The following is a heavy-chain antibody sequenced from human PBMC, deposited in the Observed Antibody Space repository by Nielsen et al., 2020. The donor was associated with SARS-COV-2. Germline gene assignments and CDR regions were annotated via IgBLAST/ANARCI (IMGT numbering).Heavy chain of an antibody. J-gene: IGHJ6*03. D-gene: IGHD6-13*01. V-gene: IGHV4-59*08. CDR3: ARQVRRRIAANYYYYMDV. CDR1: GGSISSYY. Sequence: SETLSLTCTVSGGSISSYYWSWIRQPPGKGLEWIGYIYYSGSTNYNPSLKSRVTISVDTSKNQFSLKLSSVTAADTAVYYCARQVRRRIAANYYYYMDVWCKGTTVTVSS. CDR2: IYYSGST.